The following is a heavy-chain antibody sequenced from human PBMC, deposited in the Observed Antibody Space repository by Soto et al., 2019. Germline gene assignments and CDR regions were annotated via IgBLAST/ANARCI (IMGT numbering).Heavy chain of an antibody. V-gene: IGHV1-18*01. CDR1: GYAFTTYG. CDR3: ARGRYWDY. CDR2: ISAHNGNT. D-gene: IGHD2-8*02. Sequence: QVHLVQSGAEVKKPGASVKVSCKGSGYAFTTYGITWVRQAPGQGLEWMGWISAHNGNTNYAQKLQGRVTVTRDTSTSTAYMELRSLRADDTAVYYCARGRYWDYWGQGALVTVSS. J-gene: IGHJ4*02.